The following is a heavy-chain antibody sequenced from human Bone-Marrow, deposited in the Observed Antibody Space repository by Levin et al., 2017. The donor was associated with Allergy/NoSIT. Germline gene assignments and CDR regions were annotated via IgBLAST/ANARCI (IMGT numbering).Heavy chain of an antibody. D-gene: IGHD4-11*01. Sequence: SLKISCAASGFPFTDYYMSWVRQAPGKGLEWISYISPAASSIVYADSVKGRFTISRDNAKSSLFLQINSLRAEDTAVYYCATYFPDYYYFGSWGQGALVTVS. CDR1: GFPFTDYY. CDR2: ISPAASSI. CDR3: ATYFPDYYYFGS. J-gene: IGHJ4*02. V-gene: IGHV3-11*01.